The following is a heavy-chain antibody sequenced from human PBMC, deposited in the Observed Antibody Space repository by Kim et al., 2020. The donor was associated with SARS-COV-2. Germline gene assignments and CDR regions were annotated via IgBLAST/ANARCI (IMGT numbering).Heavy chain of an antibody. CDR2: INHSGTT. D-gene: IGHD3-10*01. CDR3: ARESTVPDWYFDL. V-gene: IGHV4-34*01. Sequence: SETLSLTCAVYGGSFSGYYWSWVRQPPGKGLEWIGEINHSGTTNYNPSLKSRVTISVDTSKNQFSLKVSYVTAADTSVYYCARESTVPDWYFDLWGRGTLVTVST. CDR1: GGSFSGYY. J-gene: IGHJ2*01.